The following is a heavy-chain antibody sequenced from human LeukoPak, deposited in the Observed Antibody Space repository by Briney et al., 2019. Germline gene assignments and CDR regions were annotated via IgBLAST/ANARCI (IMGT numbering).Heavy chain of an antibody. CDR3: ARDRGRQQYYYDSSGYYYY. D-gene: IGHD3-22*01. J-gene: IGHJ4*02. Sequence: SVKVSCKASGGTFSSYAISWVRQAPGQGLEGMGRIIPILGIANYAQKFQGRVTITADKSTSTAYMELSSLRSEDTAVYYCARDRGRQQYYYDSSGYYYYWGQGTLVTVSS. CDR2: IIPILGIA. CDR1: GGTFSSYA. V-gene: IGHV1-69*04.